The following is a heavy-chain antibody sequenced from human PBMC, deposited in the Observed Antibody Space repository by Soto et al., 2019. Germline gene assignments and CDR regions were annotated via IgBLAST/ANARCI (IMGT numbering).Heavy chain of an antibody. Sequence: QVQLVQSGAEVKKPGSSVKVSCKASGGTFSSYTISWVRQAPGQGLEWMGRIIPILGIANYAQKFQGRVTITADKSTSTAYMELRSRRSEDTAVYYCARDGGGVVVPAADWYFDLWGRGTLVTVSS. CDR3: ARDGGGVVVPAADWYFDL. V-gene: IGHV1-69*08. J-gene: IGHJ2*01. CDR2: IIPILGIA. CDR1: GGTFSSYT. D-gene: IGHD2-2*01.